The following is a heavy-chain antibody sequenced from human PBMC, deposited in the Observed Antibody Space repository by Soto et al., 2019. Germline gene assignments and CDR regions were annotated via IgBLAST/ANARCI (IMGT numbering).Heavy chain of an antibody. CDR1: GGSISSGGYY. CDR3: ARVEARYFDWLRGPSFDY. D-gene: IGHD3-9*01. J-gene: IGHJ4*02. CDR2: IYYSGST. Sequence: QVQLQESGPGLVKPSQTLSLTCTVSGGSISSGGYYWSWIRQHPGKGLEWIGYIYYSGSTYYNPSLKSRVTISVDTSKNQFSLKLSSVTAADTVVYYCARVEARYFDWLRGPSFDYWGQGTLVTVSS. V-gene: IGHV4-31*03.